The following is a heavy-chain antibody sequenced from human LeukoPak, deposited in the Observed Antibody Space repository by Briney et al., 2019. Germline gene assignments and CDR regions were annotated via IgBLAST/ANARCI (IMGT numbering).Heavy chain of an antibody. Sequence: GGSLRLSCAASGFTFSSYAMSWVRPAPGKGLEWVSAISGSGGSTYYADSVKGRFTISRDNSKNTLYLQMNSLRAEDTAVYYCAKDRSSGWYKAADYWGQGTLVTVSS. D-gene: IGHD6-19*01. CDR3: AKDRSSGWYKAADY. V-gene: IGHV3-23*01. J-gene: IGHJ4*02. CDR2: ISGSGGST. CDR1: GFTFSSYA.